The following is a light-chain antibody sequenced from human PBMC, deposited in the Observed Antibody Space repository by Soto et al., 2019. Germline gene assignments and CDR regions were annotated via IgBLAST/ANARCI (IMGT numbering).Light chain of an antibody. Sequence: EIVLTQSPGTLSLSPGERATLSCRASQSVSRSHLAWYQQKPGQAPRLLIYGASSRATGIADKFSGSGXXXXXTLTISRLEPEDFAVYYCQQYGNSPPYSFGQGTKVDIK. V-gene: IGKV3-20*01. CDR3: QQYGNSPPYS. CDR1: QSVSRSH. J-gene: IGKJ2*03. CDR2: GAS.